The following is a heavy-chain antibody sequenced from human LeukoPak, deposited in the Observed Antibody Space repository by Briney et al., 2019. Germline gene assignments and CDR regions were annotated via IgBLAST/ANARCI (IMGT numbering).Heavy chain of an antibody. Sequence: ASVKVSCKASGYTFTSYYMHWVRQAPGQGLEWMGIINPSGGSTSYAQKFQGRVTMTRDMSTSTVYMELSSLRSEDTAVYYCARDLYGSGRGPRNPFDYWGQGTLVTVSS. CDR2: INPSGGST. J-gene: IGHJ4*02. CDR1: GYTFTSYY. V-gene: IGHV1-46*01. CDR3: ARDLYGSGRGPRNPFDY. D-gene: IGHD3-10*01.